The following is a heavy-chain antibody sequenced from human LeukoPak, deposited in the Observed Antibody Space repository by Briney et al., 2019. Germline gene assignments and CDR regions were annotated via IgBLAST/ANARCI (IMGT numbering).Heavy chain of an antibody. J-gene: IGHJ3*02. CDR3: ARMRLELTYDAFDI. CDR1: GFTFSSYW. V-gene: IGHV3-7*02. Sequence: PGGSLRLSCAASGFTFSSYWMSWVRQAPGKGLEWVANIKQDGSEKYYVDSVKGRFTISRDNAKNSVYLQMNSLRGEDTAVYYCARMRLELTYDAFDIWGQGTMVTVSS. CDR2: IKQDGSEK. D-gene: IGHD1-14*01.